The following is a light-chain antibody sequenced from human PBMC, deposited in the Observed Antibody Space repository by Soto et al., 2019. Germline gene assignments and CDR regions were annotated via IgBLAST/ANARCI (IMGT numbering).Light chain of an antibody. J-gene: IGKJ2*01. V-gene: IGKV3-20*01. CDR3: QQYGSSPPYT. CDR2: RAS. CDR1: QTVSSTY. Sequence: DIVLTQSPGTLSLSLGETATLSCKASQTVSSTYLAWYQQKLGQAPRLLISRASSRAAGIPDRFSGSGSGTHFTLTISRLEPEDFAVYYCQQYGSSPPYTFGQGTKLEI.